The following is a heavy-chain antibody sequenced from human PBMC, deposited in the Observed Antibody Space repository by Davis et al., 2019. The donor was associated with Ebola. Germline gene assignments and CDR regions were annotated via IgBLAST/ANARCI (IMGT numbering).Heavy chain of an antibody. CDR2: ISGTGGRT. V-gene: IGHV3-23*01. CDR1: GFTFSSYV. J-gene: IGHJ4*02. Sequence: PGGSLRLSCAASGFTFSSYVMSWVRQAPGKGLEWVSAISGTGGRTYYADSVKGRFTISRDNSKNTLYLQMNSLRAEDAAIYYCAKGDGFPGYGDDDWGQGTLVTVSS. CDR3: AKGDGFPGYGDDD. D-gene: IGHD5-12*01.